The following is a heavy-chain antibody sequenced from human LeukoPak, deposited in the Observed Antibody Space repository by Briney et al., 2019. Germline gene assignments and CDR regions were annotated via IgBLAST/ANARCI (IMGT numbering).Heavy chain of an antibody. CDR2: IRYDTSNE. Sequence: GGSLRLSCGASGFSFNNYGMHWVRQAPGKGLVRLTFIRYDTSNEYYAVSVKGRFTISRDNSKNTLYLEMNSLRPEDTAVYYCARGGTVTKALDFWGQGILVAVSS. J-gene: IGHJ4*02. CDR3: ARGGTVTKALDF. D-gene: IGHD4-11*01. CDR1: GFSFNNYG. V-gene: IGHV3-30*02.